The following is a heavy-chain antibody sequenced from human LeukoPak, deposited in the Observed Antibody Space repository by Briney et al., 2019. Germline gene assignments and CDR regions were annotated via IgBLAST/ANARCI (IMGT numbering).Heavy chain of an antibody. J-gene: IGHJ4*02. CDR2: ISSSSSYI. CDR1: GFTFSDYT. D-gene: IGHD6-13*01. CDR3: ARVAAGFLTTDY. V-gene: IGHV3-21*01. Sequence: MSGGSLRLSCAASGFTFSDYTMNWVRQAPGKGLEWVSSISSSSSYIYYADSVKGRFTISRDNAKNSLYLQMNSLRAEDTAVYYCARVAAGFLTTDYWGQGTLVTVSS.